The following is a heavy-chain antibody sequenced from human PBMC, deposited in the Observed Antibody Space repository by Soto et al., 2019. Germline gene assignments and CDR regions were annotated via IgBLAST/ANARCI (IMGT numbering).Heavy chain of an antibody. V-gene: IGHV4-31*03. CDR2: IYYSGRT. Sequence: QVQLQESGPGLVKPSQTLSLTCTVSGGSISSGGYYWSWIRQHPGKGLEWIGYIYYSGRTYYNPSLKSRVTISVDTSKNQFSLKLSSVTAADTAVYYCARDPDYGSGSLEGGNWFDPWGQGTLVTVSS. CDR1: GGSISSGGYY. CDR3: ARDPDYGSGSLEGGNWFDP. J-gene: IGHJ5*02. D-gene: IGHD3-10*01.